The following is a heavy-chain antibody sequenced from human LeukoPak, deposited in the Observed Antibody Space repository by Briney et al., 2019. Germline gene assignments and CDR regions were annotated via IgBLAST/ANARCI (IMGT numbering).Heavy chain of an antibody. CDR2: IYYSGST. J-gene: IGHJ5*02. Sequence: SETLSLTCTVSGGSISSGDYYWSWIRQPPGKGLEWIGYIYYSGSTYYNPSLKSRVAISVDTSKNQFSLKLSSVTAADTAVYYCASSPKSNNWFDPWGQGTLVTVSS. V-gene: IGHV4-30-4*01. CDR3: ASSPKSNNWFDP. CDR1: GGSISSGDYY.